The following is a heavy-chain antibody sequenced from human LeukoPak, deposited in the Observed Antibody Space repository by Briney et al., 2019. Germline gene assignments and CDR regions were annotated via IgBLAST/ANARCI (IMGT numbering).Heavy chain of an antibody. J-gene: IGHJ4*02. CDR2: INQDGSEK. CDR1: GFTFSASW. Sequence: GGSLRLSCAASGFTFSASWMTWVRQAPGKGLEWVTNINQDGSEKYYVDSVKGRFTISRDNARNALYLQMNSLRAEDTAVYYCARGDRGFDYWGQGTLVTVSS. V-gene: IGHV3-7*01. CDR3: ARGDRGFDY.